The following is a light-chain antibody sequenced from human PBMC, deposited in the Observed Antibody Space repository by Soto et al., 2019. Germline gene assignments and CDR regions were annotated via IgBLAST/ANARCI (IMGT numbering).Light chain of an antibody. CDR2: RAS. V-gene: IGKV3-15*01. J-gene: IGKJ1*01. Sequence: EIVMTQSPATLSVSPGERATLSCRASQSVSSNLAWYQQKPGQAPRLLIYRASTSATGIPARFRGSGSGTDFTLTITSLQSEDFAVYYCQHYHNWPPWTFGQGTKVEIK. CDR1: QSVSSN. CDR3: QHYHNWPPWT.